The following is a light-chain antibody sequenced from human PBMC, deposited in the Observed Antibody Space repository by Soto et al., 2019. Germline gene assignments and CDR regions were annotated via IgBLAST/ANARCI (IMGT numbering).Light chain of an antibody. CDR1: SSDGGYKY. Sequence: QSALTQPASVSGSPGQSITISCTGTSSDGGYKYVSWYQQHPGKAPKLIIYEVSNRPSGVSSRFSGSKSGNTASLTISGLQAEDEADYYCSSYTDSSTVFGGGTKVTVL. CDR2: EVS. J-gene: IGLJ3*02. CDR3: SSYTDSSTV. V-gene: IGLV2-14*01.